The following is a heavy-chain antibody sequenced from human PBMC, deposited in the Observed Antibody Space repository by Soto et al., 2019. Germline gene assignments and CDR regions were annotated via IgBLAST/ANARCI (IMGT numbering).Heavy chain of an antibody. CDR1: GFTFRSSG. Sequence: GGSLRLSCAASGFTFRSSGMHWVRQAPGKGLEWVALISYDGSNKYYTDSVKGRFTISRDNSKNTLYLQMNSLRTEDTAVYYCAKDLIVVIPAAPSWFDPWGQGTLVTVSS. J-gene: IGHJ5*02. V-gene: IGHV3-30*18. CDR2: ISYDGSNK. D-gene: IGHD2-2*01. CDR3: AKDLIVVIPAAPSWFDP.